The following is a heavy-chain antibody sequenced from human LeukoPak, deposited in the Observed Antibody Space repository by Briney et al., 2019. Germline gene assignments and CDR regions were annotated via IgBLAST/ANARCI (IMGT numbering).Heavy chain of an antibody. CDR3: ASRPPFDY. V-gene: IGHV4-38-2*02. CDR1: GYSISSGYY. CDR2: IYHSGST. Sequence: SETLSLTCTVSGYSISSGYYWGWIRQPPGKGLEWIGSIYHSGSTYYNPSLKSRVTISVDTSKNQFSLKLSSVTAADTAVYYCASRPPFDYWGQGTLVTVSS. J-gene: IGHJ4*02.